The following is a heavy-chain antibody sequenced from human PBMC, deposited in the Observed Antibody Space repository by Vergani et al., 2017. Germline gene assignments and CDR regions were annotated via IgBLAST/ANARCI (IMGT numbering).Heavy chain of an antibody. J-gene: IGHJ4*02. CDR2: INSDGDST. CDR1: GFTFSNYW. Sequence: EVQLVESGGGLVQPGGSLRLSCAASGFTFSNYWMHWGRQAPGKGLVWVSRINSDGDSTSYADSVKGRFTISRDNAKNTLYLQMDSLRAEDTAVYFCARLGLTASRREAPVFDYWGQGTLVTVSS. V-gene: IGHV3-74*01. D-gene: IGHD6-13*01. CDR3: ARLGLTASRREAPVFDY.